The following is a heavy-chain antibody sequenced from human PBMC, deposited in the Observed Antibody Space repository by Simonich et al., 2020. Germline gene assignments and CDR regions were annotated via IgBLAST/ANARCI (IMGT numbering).Heavy chain of an antibody. CDR1: GFTFSSYS. CDR2: ISSSSIYR. CDR3: AREIEAGNAFDI. J-gene: IGHJ3*02. V-gene: IGHV3-21*01. Sequence: EVQLVESGGGLVKPGGSLRLSFAASGFTFSSYSMNWGRKAPGKGVGWDSSISSSSIYRYYADSGKSRVTISRDNAKNSLYLQMNSLRAEDTAVYYCAREIEAGNAFDIWGQGTMVTVSS.